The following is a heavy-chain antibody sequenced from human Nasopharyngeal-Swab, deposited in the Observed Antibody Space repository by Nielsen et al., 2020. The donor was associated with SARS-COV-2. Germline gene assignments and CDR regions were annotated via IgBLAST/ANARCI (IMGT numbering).Heavy chain of an antibody. Sequence: SVKVSCKASGGTFSSYAISWVRQAPGQGLEWMGGIIPIFGTANYAQKFQGRVTITADESTSTAYMELSSLRSEDTAVYYCARVPLSGIAAAGSYFDYWGQGTLVTVSS. CDR2: IIPIFGTA. J-gene: IGHJ4*02. V-gene: IGHV1-69*13. D-gene: IGHD6-13*01. CDR3: ARVPLSGIAAAGSYFDY. CDR1: GGTFSSYA.